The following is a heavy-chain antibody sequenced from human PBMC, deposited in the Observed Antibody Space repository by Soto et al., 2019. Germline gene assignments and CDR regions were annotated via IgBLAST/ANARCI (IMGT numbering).Heavy chain of an antibody. CDR2: IYNSGST. V-gene: IGHV4-59*01. CDR3: ARARITMVREVIKYNMDV. J-gene: IGHJ6*02. CDR1: GGSISCYY. D-gene: IGHD3-10*01. Sequence: SETLSLTCTVSGGSISCYYWSWIRRPPGKGLEWGVCIYNSGSTHSNPSRQSRVTMSVDTSKNQFSLRLSSVTAADTGIYYCARARITMVREVIKYNMDVWGQGTTVT.